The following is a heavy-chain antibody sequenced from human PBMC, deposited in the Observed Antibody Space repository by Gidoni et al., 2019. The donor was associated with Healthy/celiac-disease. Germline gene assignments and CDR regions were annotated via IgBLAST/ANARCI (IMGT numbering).Heavy chain of an antibody. CDR2: MSGSGGST. J-gene: IGHJ3*02. Sequence: EVQRLESGGGLVQPGGSLRRYCAASGFPFSSYDLGGVRQAPGQGLAGVSAMSGSGGSTYYAYSVKGRFTISRDNSKNTLYLQMNSLRAEDTAVYYCAKGITMIRFDAFDIWGQGTMVTVSS. CDR1: GFPFSSYD. V-gene: IGHV3-23*01. D-gene: IGHD3-10*01. CDR3: AKGITMIRFDAFDI.